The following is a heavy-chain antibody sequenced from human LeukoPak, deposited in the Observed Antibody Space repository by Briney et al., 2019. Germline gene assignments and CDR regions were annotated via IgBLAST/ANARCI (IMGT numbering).Heavy chain of an antibody. V-gene: IGHV1-69*13. CDR2: IIPIFGTA. D-gene: IGHD3-10*01. Sequence: SVKVSCKTSGYTFTSYGISWVRQAPGQGLEWMGGIIPIFGTANYAQKFQGRVTITADESTSTAYMELSSLRSEDTAVYYCARVTSGFGELGGYMDVWGKGTTVTISS. CDR3: ARVTSGFGELGGYMDV. J-gene: IGHJ6*03. CDR1: GYTFTSYG.